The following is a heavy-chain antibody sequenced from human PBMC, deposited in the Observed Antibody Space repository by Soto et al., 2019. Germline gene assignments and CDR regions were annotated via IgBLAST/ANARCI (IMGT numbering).Heavy chain of an antibody. J-gene: IGHJ6*02. CDR1: GFTFSSYW. CDR2: INSDGSST. CDR3: AREEVTATSPFGYYYYGMDV. V-gene: IGHV3-74*01. D-gene: IGHD2-21*02. Sequence: EVQLVESGGGLVQPGGSLRLSCAASGFTFSSYWMHWVRQAPGKGLVWVSRINSDGSSTSYADSVKGRCTISRDNAKNTLYLQMNSLRAEDTAVYYCAREEVTATSPFGYYYYGMDVWGQGTTVTVSS.